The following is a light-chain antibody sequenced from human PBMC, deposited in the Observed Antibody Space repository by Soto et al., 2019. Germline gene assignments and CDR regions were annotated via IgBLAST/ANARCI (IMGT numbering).Light chain of an antibody. V-gene: IGLV1-51*01. CDR3: GTWDSSLSVYV. CDR2: DNN. CDR1: SSNIGINY. Sequence: QSVLTQPPSVSAAPGQKITISCSGSSSNIGINYVSWFQHLPGTAPKLLMYDNNKRPSGIPDRFSGSKSGTSATLGITGRQTGDEADYYCGTWDSSLSVYVFGTGTKVTVL. J-gene: IGLJ1*01.